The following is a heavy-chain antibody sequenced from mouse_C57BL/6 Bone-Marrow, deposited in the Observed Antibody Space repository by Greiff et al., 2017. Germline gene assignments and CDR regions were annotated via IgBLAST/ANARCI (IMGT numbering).Heavy chain of an antibody. Sequence: EVKLQESGGGLVQPGGSLKLSCAASGFTFSDYGMAWVRQAPRKGPEWVAFLSNLAYSIYYADTVTGRFPISRENAKNTLYLEMSSLRSEDTAMYYCARLGHYYGSSYLYWYFDVWGTGTTVTVSS. CDR3: ARLGHYYGSSYLYWYFDV. CDR2: LSNLAYSI. V-gene: IGHV5-15*01. D-gene: IGHD1-1*01. J-gene: IGHJ1*03. CDR1: GFTFSDYG.